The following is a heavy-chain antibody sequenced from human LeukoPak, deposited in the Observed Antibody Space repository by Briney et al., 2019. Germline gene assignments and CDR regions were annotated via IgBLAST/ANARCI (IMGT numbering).Heavy chain of an antibody. D-gene: IGHD2-2*01. CDR1: GYTFTGYY. Sequence: GASVKVSCKASGYTFTGYYMHWVRQAPGQGLEWMGWINPNSGGTNYAQKFQGRVTMTRDTSISTAYMELSRLRSDDTAVYYCARSAVGYCSSTSCYRPNWFDPWGQGTLVTVSS. CDR3: ARSAVGYCSSTSCYRPNWFDP. V-gene: IGHV1-2*02. J-gene: IGHJ5*02. CDR2: INPNSGGT.